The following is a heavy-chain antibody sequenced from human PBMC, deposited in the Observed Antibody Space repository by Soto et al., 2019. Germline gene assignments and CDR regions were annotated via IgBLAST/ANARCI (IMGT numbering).Heavy chain of an antibody. J-gene: IGHJ4*02. Sequence: ASGKVSCKASGYTFTSYGISWVRQAPGQGLEWMGWISAYNGNTNYAQKLQGRVTMTTDTSTSTAYMELRSLRSDDTAVYYCATQARGQQLATDWGQGTLVTVSS. CDR1: GYTFTSYG. CDR3: ATQARGQQLATD. CDR2: ISAYNGNT. D-gene: IGHD6-13*01. V-gene: IGHV1-18*01.